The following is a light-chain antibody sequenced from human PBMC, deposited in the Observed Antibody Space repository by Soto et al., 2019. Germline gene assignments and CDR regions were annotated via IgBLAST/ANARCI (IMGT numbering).Light chain of an antibody. CDR1: QSVRTY. CDR3: QQYDNWPPVT. V-gene: IGKV3-15*01. Sequence: VVMTQSPATLSVSPGETATLSCRASQSVRTYLAWFQQKPGQAPRLLIYGASARATGVPPRFSGSGSGTDFTLTITSLRPEDFAVYYCQQYDNWPPVTFGQGTKVEF. CDR2: GAS. J-gene: IGKJ1*01.